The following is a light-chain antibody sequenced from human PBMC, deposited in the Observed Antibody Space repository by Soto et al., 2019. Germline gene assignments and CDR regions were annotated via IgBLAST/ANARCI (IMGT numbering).Light chain of an antibody. Sequence: QSALTQPASVSGSPGQSITISCTGTSSDIGGYNFVSWYQHHPGKAPKLMIFAVSNRPSGVSNRFSGSKSGNTASLTISGLQPEDEADYFCYSYTSSSTNVFGRGTKVTVL. CDR2: AVS. CDR1: SSDIGGYNF. J-gene: IGLJ1*01. CDR3: YSYTSSSTNV. V-gene: IGLV2-14*01.